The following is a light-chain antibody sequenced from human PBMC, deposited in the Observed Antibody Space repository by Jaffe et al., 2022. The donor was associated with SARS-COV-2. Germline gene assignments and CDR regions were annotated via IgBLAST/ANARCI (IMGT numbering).Light chain of an antibody. Sequence: QSVLTQPPSVSAAPGQRVTISCSGSSSNIGNNYVSWYLQIPGTAPKLLIYENNKRPSGIPDRFSGSKSGTSATLGITGLQTGDEADYYCGTWDSSLSAYVFGTGTNVTVL. V-gene: IGLV1-51*02. J-gene: IGLJ1*01. CDR1: SSNIGNNY. CDR2: ENN. CDR3: GTWDSSLSAYV.